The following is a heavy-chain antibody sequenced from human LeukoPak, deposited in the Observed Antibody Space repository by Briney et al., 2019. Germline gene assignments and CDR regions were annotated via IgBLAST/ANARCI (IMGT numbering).Heavy chain of an antibody. D-gene: IGHD2-2*01. CDR2: ISSSSSYI. CDR1: GFTFSSYS. Sequence: GGSLRPSCAASGFTFSSYSMNWVRQAPGKGLEWVSSISSSSSYIYSADSLKGRFTISRDNAKNSLYLHLNSLRAEDTAVYYCARETFCTSTSCPIGDHFDYWGQGTLVTVSS. J-gene: IGHJ4*02. CDR3: ARETFCTSTSCPIGDHFDY. V-gene: IGHV3-21*01.